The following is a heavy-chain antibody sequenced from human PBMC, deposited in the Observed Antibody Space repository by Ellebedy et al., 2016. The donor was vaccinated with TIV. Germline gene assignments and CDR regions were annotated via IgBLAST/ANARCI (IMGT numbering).Heavy chain of an antibody. Sequence: MPSETLSLTCAVSGGSIASSSYYWGWSRQPPGKGLAWIGSIFYTGNTDYNPSLVSRVTISVDTSKNQLSLRLSSVTAADTAVYYCAGGTSPFQHWGQGTLVTVSS. D-gene: IGHD1-1*01. V-gene: IGHV4-39*01. CDR2: IFYTGNT. J-gene: IGHJ1*01. CDR1: GGSIASSSYY. CDR3: AGGTSPFQH.